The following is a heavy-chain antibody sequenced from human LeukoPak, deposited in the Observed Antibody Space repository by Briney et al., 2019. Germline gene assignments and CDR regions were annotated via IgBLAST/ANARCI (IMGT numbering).Heavy chain of an antibody. Sequence: SETLSLTCSVSGFVSGESISTYSWSWFRPPAGKGLEWLGRINTSGSTNYNPSLKSRATISEDKSNNQLSLKLSSVTAADTAVYYCARDSRGTDPWYFDVWGRGTLVTVSS. D-gene: IGHD3-22*01. V-gene: IGHV4-4*07. CDR1: GESISTYS. J-gene: IGHJ2*01. CDR2: INTSGST. CDR3: ARDSRGTDPWYFDV.